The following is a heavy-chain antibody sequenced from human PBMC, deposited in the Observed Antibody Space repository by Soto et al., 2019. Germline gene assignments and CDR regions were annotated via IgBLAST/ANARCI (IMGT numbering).Heavy chain of an antibody. J-gene: IGHJ4*02. CDR3: AKATTNGGWFNPFDS. CDR2: LSGSGTST. D-gene: IGHD6-19*01. Sequence: GGSLRLSCAASGFSFVNYAMNWVGQAPGKGLEWVSGLSGSGTSTYYADSVKGRFTISRDNSRDTLFLQMNSLTADDTAVYYCAKATTNGGWFNPFDSWGQGALATVSS. V-gene: IGHV3-23*01. CDR1: GFSFVNYA.